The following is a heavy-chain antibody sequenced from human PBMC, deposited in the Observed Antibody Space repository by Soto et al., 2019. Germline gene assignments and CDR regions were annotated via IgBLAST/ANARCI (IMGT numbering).Heavy chain of an antibody. V-gene: IGHV3-13*01. CDR3: ERELPAAMPAPPDDVDYYYGMDV. D-gene: IGHD2-2*01. Sequence: GGSLRLSCAASGFTFSSYDMHWVRQATGKGLEWVSAIGTAGDTYYPGSVKGRFTISRENAKNSLYLQMNSLRAEDTAVYYCERELPAAMPAPPDDVDYYYGMDVWGQGTTVTVSS. CDR2: IGTAGDT. CDR1: GFTFSSYD. J-gene: IGHJ6*02.